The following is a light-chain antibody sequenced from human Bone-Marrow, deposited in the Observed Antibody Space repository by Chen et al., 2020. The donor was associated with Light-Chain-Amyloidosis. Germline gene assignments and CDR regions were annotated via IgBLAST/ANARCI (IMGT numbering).Light chain of an antibody. CDR3: SSYTSRTTVV. Sequence: QSALTQPASVSGSPGQSITISCTGTSSDVGAYNFVSWYQQHPGKAPKLMIYDVSNRPSGVSTRFSGYKSGNTASLTISGLQAEDEADYYCSSYTSRTTVVFGGGTKLTVL. CDR1: SSDVGAYNF. J-gene: IGLJ2*01. CDR2: DVS. V-gene: IGLV2-14*01.